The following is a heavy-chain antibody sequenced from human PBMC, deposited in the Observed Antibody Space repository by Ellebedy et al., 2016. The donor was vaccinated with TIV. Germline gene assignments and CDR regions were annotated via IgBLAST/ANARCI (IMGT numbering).Heavy chain of an antibody. CDR3: ARLSRVYDSSGYNWFDL. V-gene: IGHV1-3*01. CDR2: INAGNGNT. D-gene: IGHD3-22*01. CDR1: GYTFTTYA. J-gene: IGHJ5*02. Sequence: AASVKVSCKASGYTFTTYAMHWVRQAPGQRLEWMGWINAGNGNTKYSQKFQGRVTITRDTSVSTAYMELSSLRSEDTAVYYCARLSRVYDSSGYNWFDLWGQGTLVTVSS.